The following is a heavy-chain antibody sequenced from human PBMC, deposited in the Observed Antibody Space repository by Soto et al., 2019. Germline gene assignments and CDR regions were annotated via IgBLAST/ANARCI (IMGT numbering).Heavy chain of an antibody. J-gene: IGHJ3*02. V-gene: IGHV1-46*01. CDR2: INPSGGST. CDR1: VYTFTSYY. CDR3: ARDRRIVGATIDAFDI. Sequence: GXSVKVSCEASVYTFTSYYMHWVRQAPGQGLEWMGIINPSGGSTSYAQKFQGRVTMTRDTSTSTVYMELSSLRSEYTAVYYCARDRRIVGATIDAFDIWGQGTMFTVSS. D-gene: IGHD1-26*01.